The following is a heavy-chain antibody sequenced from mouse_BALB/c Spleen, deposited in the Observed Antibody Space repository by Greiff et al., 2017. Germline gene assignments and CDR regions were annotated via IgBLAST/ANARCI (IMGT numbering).Heavy chain of an antibody. V-gene: IGHV5-6-2*01. CDR1: GFTFSSYY. Sequence: EVKLVESGGGLVKLGGSLKLSCAASGFTFSSYYMSWVRQTPEKRLELVAAINSNGGSTYYPDTVKGRFTISRDNAKNTLYLQMSSLKSEDTALYYCARHDGFRYFDVWGAGTTVTVSS. CDR3: ARHDGFRYFDV. CDR2: INSNGGST. J-gene: IGHJ1*01. D-gene: IGHD2-3*01.